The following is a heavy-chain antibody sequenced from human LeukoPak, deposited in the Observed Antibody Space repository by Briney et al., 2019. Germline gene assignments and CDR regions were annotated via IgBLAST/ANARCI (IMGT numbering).Heavy chain of an antibody. Sequence: GGSLRLSCAASGFTFSNYAMSWVRQAPGKGLEWVANIKQDGSEKYYVDSVKGRFTISRDNAKNSLYLQMNSLRAEDTAVYYCARDQWLRFDAFDIWGQGTMVTVSS. CDR3: ARDQWLRFDAFDI. CDR1: GFTFSNYA. CDR2: IKQDGSEK. V-gene: IGHV3-7*01. J-gene: IGHJ3*02. D-gene: IGHD5-12*01.